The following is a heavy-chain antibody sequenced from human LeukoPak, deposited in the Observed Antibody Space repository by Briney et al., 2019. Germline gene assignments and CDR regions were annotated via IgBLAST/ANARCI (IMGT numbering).Heavy chain of an antibody. CDR1: GGSFSGYD. Sequence: PSETLSLTCAVYGGSFSGYDWSWIRQPPGKGLEWIGEINHSGSTNYNPSLKSRVTISVDTSKNQFSLKLSSVTAADTAVYYCATNPYYYDSSGSDYWGQGTLVTVSS. J-gene: IGHJ4*02. D-gene: IGHD3-22*01. CDR3: ATNPYYYDSSGSDY. CDR2: INHSGST. V-gene: IGHV4-34*01.